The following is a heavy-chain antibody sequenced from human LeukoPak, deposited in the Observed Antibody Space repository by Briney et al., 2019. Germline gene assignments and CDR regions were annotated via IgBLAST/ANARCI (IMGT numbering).Heavy chain of an antibody. J-gene: IGHJ4*02. CDR2: ISWNGGSI. V-gene: IGHV3-9*01. D-gene: IGHD3-10*01. CDR1: GFTFDDYA. CDR3: AKVDYRYYGSGSYLDY. Sequence: PGGSLRLSCAASGFTFDDYAMHWVRQAPGKGLEWVSGISWNGGSIGYADSVKGRFTISRDNAKNSLYLQMNSLRAEDTAVYYCAKVDYRYYGSGSYLDYWGQGTLVTVSS.